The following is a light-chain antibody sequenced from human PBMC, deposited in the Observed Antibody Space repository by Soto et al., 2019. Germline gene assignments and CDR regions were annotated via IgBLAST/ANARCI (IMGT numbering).Light chain of an antibody. CDR3: QQYGSSIT. CDR2: GAS. J-gene: IGKJ5*01. V-gene: IGKV3-20*01. CDR1: QSVSSSY. Sequence: EIVLTQSPGTLSLSPGERATLSCRASQSVSSSYLAWYQQKPGQAPRLLIYGASSRATGIPDRCSGSGSGTDFTLTISRLEPEDFAVYYCQQYGSSITFGQGTRLEMK.